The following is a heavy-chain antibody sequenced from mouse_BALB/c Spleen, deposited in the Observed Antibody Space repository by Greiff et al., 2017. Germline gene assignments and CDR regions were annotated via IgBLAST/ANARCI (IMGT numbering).Heavy chain of an antibody. CDR1: GFTFSNYW. CDR2: IRLKSNNYAT. CDR3: TRLDYGSLDY. D-gene: IGHD1-1*01. J-gene: IGHJ2*01. Sequence: EVKVEESGGGLVQPGGSMKLSCVASGFTFSNYWMNWVRQSPEKGLEWVAEIRLKSNNYATHYAESVKGRFTISRDDSKSSVYLQMNNLRAEDTGIYYCTRLDYGSLDYWGQGTTLTVSS. V-gene: IGHV6-6*02.